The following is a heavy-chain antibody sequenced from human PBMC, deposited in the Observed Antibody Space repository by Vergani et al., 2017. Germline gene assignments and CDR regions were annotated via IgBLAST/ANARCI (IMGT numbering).Heavy chain of an antibody. V-gene: IGHV1-69*08. Sequence: QVHLEQSGTEVKKPGSSVKVSCKVSGDIFNNYTVTWVRQAPGQGFQWMGVVNFVTGAATSPQKFEGRITMTRDTSTATFYMDLSSLKYEDTAIYYCARSIGYCTSGSCRPYYFDLWGQGTLVTVSS. CDR2: VNFVTGAA. D-gene: IGHD2-15*01. CDR1: GDIFNNYT. CDR3: ARSIGYCTSGSCRPYYFDL. J-gene: IGHJ4*02.